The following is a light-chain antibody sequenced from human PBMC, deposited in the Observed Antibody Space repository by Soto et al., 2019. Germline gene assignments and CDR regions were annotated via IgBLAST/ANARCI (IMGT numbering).Light chain of an antibody. J-gene: IGKJ1*01. CDR1: ESVTNY. V-gene: IGKV3-20*01. CDR3: QQYGTSPRT. Sequence: EIVLTQSPATLSLSPGERGTLSCRASESVTNYLAWYQQKPGQAPRLLIYETSSRATGIPDRFSGSGSQTDFTRIISRMEPEDFAVYYCQQYGTSPRTFGQGTKVDI. CDR2: ETS.